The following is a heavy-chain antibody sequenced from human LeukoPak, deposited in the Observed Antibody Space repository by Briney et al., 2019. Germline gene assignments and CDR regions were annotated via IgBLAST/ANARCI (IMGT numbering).Heavy chain of an antibody. CDR2: ISSGGNYR. CDR1: GFTFSSHE. D-gene: IGHD5-24*01. J-gene: IGHJ4*02. CDR3: ARGRNAYTFDN. Sequence: GGSLRLYCAASGFTFSSHEINWVRQAPGKGLEWVSYISSGGNYRYYADSVKGRFTISRDNARNSLYLQMNSLRAEDTAVYYCARGRNAYTFDNWGQGTLVTVSS. V-gene: IGHV3-48*03.